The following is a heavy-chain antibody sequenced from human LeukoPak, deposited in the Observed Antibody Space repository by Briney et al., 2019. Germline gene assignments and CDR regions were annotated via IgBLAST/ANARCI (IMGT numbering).Heavy chain of an antibody. CDR2: VSIRGSTI. D-gene: IGHD2-15*01. V-gene: IGHV3-48*03. Sequence: GGSLRLSCAASGFTFSSYEMNWLRQAPGKGLEWVSFVSIRGSTIYYADSVKGRFTISRDNAKNSLYLQMNSLRAEDTAVYYCARDRAIAPHVSWLDYWGQGTLVTVSS. J-gene: IGHJ4*02. CDR1: GFTFSSYE. CDR3: ARDRAIAPHVSWLDY.